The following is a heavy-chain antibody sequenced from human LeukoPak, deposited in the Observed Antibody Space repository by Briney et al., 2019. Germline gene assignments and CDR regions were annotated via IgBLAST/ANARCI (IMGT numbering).Heavy chain of an antibody. CDR1: GYTFTSYD. Sequence: GASVKASCKASGYTFTSYDINWVRQATGQGLEWMGWMNPNSGNTGYTQKFQGRVTMTRNTSISTAYMELSSLRSEDTAVYYCASSDSGYSYGLNTDYWGQGTLVTVSS. D-gene: IGHD5-18*01. CDR3: ASSDSGYSYGLNTDY. CDR2: MNPNSGNT. V-gene: IGHV1-8*01. J-gene: IGHJ4*02.